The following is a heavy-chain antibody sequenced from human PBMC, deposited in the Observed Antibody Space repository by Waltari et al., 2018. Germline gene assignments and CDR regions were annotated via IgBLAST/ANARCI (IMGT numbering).Heavy chain of an antibody. J-gene: IGHJ4*02. D-gene: IGHD3-10*01. CDR2: IYYSGST. Sequence: QLQLQESGPGLVKPSETLSLTCTVSGGSISSSSYYWGWIRQPPGKGLEWIGSIYYSGSTYYNPSLKSRVTISVDTSKNQFSLKLSSVTAADTALYYCARVRGVVYYFDYWGQGTLVTVSS. CDR3: ARVRGVVYYFDY. V-gene: IGHV4-39*07. CDR1: GGSISSSSYY.